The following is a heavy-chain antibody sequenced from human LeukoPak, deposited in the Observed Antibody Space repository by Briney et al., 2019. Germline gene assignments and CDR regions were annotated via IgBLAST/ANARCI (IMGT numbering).Heavy chain of an antibody. CDR3: ARGNWNYASFWFDP. CDR1: GGSISSYY. Sequence: SETLSLTCTVSGGSISSYYWSWIRQPPGKGLEWIGYISYSGSTNYNPSLKSRVSISVETSKNQFSLKLSSVTAADTAVYYCARGNWNYASFWFDPWGQGTLVTVYS. J-gene: IGHJ5*02. V-gene: IGHV4-59*01. D-gene: IGHD1-7*01. CDR2: ISYSGST.